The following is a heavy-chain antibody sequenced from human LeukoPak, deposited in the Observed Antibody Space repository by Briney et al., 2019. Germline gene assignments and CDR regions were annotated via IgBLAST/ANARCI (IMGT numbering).Heavy chain of an antibody. V-gene: IGHV4-61*02. CDR2: IYSNGNT. CDR3: AKEKQLLQGDAFDI. Sequence: SETLSLTCTVSGGSISSGGYYWSWIRQPAGKGLEWIGRIYSNGNTNYNPSVESRVTISVDTSKNQFSLSLSSVTAADTAVYYCAKEKQLLQGDAFDIWGQGTMFTVSS. CDR1: GGSISSGGYY. D-gene: IGHD2-15*01. J-gene: IGHJ3*02.